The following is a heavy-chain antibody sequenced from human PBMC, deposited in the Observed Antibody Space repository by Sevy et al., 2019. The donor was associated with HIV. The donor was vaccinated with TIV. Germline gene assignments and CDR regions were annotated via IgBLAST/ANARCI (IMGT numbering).Heavy chain of an antibody. CDR2: INPNSGGT. CDR3: ARDRVVPAAIPRYYYYYGMDV. CDR1: GYTFTGYY. V-gene: IGHV1-2*02. J-gene: IGHJ6*02. D-gene: IGHD2-2*01. Sequence: ASVKVSCKASGYTFTGYYMHWVRQAPGQGLAWMGWINPNSGGTNYAQKFQGRVTMTRDTSISTAYMELSRLRSDDTAVYYCARDRVVPAAIPRYYYYYGMDVWGQVTTVTVSS.